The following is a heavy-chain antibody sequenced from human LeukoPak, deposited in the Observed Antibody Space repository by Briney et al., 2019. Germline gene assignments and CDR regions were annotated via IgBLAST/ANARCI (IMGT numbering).Heavy chain of an antibody. Sequence: GGSLSLSCAASGFTVSSNYMSWVRQAPGKGLEWVSAIYTGGSTYYAGSVKGRFTISRDNSKNTLYLQMNSLRAEDTAVYYCARDLLGQTNFDYWGQGTLVTVSS. V-gene: IGHV3-66*01. CDR3: ARDLLGQTNFDY. CDR1: GFTVSSNY. CDR2: IYTGGST. D-gene: IGHD1-26*01. J-gene: IGHJ4*02.